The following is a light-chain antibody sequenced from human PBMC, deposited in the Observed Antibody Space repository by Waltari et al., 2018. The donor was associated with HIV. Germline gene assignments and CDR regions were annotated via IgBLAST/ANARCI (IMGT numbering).Light chain of an antibody. V-gene: IGLV8-61*01. J-gene: IGLJ3*02. Sequence: QTVVTQEPSSSVSPGEPVPLTCALNSASVSTSNYPSWYQQTPGQAPRMLIPDTTTRSSGVPDRFSGSILGAKAALTITGAQPDDDSVYYCLLNVGSGAMVFGGGTKLTVL. CDR1: SASVSTSNY. CDR2: DTT. CDR3: LLNVGSGAMV.